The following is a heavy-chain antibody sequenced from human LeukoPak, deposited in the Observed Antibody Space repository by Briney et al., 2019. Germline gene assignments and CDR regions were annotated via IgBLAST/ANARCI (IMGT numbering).Heavy chain of an antibody. J-gene: IGHJ4*02. V-gene: IGHV4-59*01. D-gene: IGHD6-19*01. Sequence: SETLSLTCTVSGGSISSYYWSWIRQPPGKGLEWIGYIYYSGSTNYNPSLKSRVTISVDTSKNQFSLKLSSVTAADTAVYYCAREYGSSGWFDYWGQGTLVTVSS. CDR2: IYYSGST. CDR3: AREYGSSGWFDY. CDR1: GGSISSYY.